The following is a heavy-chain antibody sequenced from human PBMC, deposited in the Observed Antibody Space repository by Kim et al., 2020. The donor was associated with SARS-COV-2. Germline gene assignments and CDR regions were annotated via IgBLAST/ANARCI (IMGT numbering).Heavy chain of an antibody. Sequence: SETLSLTCTVSGGSIRSYYWSWIRQPPGEGPEWIGYTSHSGTSTYSPSLQSRVTISADASKNQFFLQLSSVTAADTAVCYCARGGYNYGPNPSGNFDDWGRASLATVSS. CDR2: TSHSGTS. CDR1: GGSIRSYY. CDR3: ARGGYNYGPNPSGNFDD. D-gene: IGHD5-18*01. J-gene: IGHJ4*02. V-gene: IGHV4-59*01.